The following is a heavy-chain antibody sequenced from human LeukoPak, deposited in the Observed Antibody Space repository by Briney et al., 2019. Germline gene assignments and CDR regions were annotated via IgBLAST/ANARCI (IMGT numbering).Heavy chain of an antibody. CDR3: ARGGGNGFYYYMDV. CDR2: LNWNGGST. D-gene: IGHD4-23*01. V-gene: IGHV3-20*01. CDR1: GVTFDDYG. Sequence: GGSLRLSCAASGVTFDDYGMSWVRQAPGKGLEWVSGLNWNGGSTGYVDSVKGRFTISRDNAKNSLYLQMSRLRAEDTALYHCARGGGNGFYYYMDVWGKGTTVTVSS. J-gene: IGHJ6*03.